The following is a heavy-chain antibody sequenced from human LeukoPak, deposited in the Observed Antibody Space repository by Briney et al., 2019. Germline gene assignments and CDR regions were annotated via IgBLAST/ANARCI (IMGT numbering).Heavy chain of an antibody. CDR2: INHSGST. V-gene: IGHV4-34*01. Sequence: SETLSLTCAVYGGSFSGYYWSWIRQPPGKGLEWIGEINHSGSTNYNPSLKSRVTISVDTSKNQFSLKLSSVTAADTAVYYCARHSAAGTTGGAFDIWGQGTMVTVSS. J-gene: IGHJ3*02. CDR1: GGSFSGYY. D-gene: IGHD6-13*01. CDR3: ARHSAAGTTGGAFDI.